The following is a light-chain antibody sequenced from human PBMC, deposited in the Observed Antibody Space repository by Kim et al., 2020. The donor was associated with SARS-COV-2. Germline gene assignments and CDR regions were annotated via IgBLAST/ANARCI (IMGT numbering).Light chain of an antibody. CDR3: QQYGRSPLT. CDR1: QSMRGGY. V-gene: IGKV3-20*01. Sequence: PVERACVSGRASQSMRGGYLAWYQPKRGQAPRRRIYGTSRKGTGIPDRFSGSGSGTDFTMTISGLEPEDCAVYYCQQYGRSPLTFGGGTKVDIK. CDR2: GTS. J-gene: IGKJ4*01.